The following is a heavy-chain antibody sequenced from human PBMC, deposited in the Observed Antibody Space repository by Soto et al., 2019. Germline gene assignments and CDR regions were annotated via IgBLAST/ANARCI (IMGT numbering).Heavy chain of an antibody. CDR1: GGSISSYY. V-gene: IGHV4-59*01. D-gene: IGHD3-10*01. CDR2: IYYSGST. Sequence: PSETLSLTCTVSGGSISSYYWSWIRQPPGKGLEWIGYIYYSGSTNYNPSLKSRVTISVDTSKNQFSLKLSSVTAADTAVYYCARERKYYYVSGSSYSGYYGMDVWGQGTTVTVSS. CDR3: ARERKYYYVSGSSYSGYYGMDV. J-gene: IGHJ6*02.